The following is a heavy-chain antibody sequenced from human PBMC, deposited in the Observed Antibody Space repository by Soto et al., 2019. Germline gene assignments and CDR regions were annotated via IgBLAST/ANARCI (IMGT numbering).Heavy chain of an antibody. V-gene: IGHV4-59*01. CDR3: ARVSFRDYDFWSGYYTAYYYYYMDG. CDR1: GGSISSYY. J-gene: IGHJ6*03. Sequence: SETLSLTCTVSGGSISSYYWSWIRQPPGKGLEWIGYIYYSGSTNYNPSLKSRVTISVDTSKNQFSLKLSSVTAADTAVYYCARVSFRDYDFWSGYYTAYYYYYMDGWGKGTTVTVSS. D-gene: IGHD3-3*01. CDR2: IYYSGST.